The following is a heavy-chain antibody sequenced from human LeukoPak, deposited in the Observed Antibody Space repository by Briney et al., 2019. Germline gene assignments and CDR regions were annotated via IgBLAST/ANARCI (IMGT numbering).Heavy chain of an antibody. CDR3: AKVIRASISVIVVVKASFDY. CDR2: IYSGGST. D-gene: IGHD3-22*01. Sequence: GGSLRLSCAASEFSVGSNYMTWVRQAPGKGLEWVSLIYSGGSTYYADSVKGRFTISRDNFKNTLYLQMKSLRAEDTAVYYCAKVIRASISVIVVVKASFDYWGQGSLVTVSS. CDR1: EFSVGSNY. J-gene: IGHJ4*02. V-gene: IGHV3-53*01.